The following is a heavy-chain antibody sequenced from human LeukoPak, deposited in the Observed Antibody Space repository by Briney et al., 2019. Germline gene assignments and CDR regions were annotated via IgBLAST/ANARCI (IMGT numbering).Heavy chain of an antibody. J-gene: IGHJ4*02. CDR3: AGHHPRNTVDF. V-gene: IGHV4-59*08. D-gene: IGHD2-8*02. CDR2: IYHSGDT. Sequence: SETLSLTCTVSGGSISSNYWSWIRQPPGKGLEWIGYIYHSGDTNYNPSLKSRVTISMDTSKNQFSLKVTSVTAADTAVYYCAGHHPRNTVDFWGQGTLVTVSS. CDR1: GGSISSNY.